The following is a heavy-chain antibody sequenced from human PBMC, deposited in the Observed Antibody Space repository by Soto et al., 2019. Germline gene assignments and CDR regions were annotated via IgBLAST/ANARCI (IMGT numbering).Heavy chain of an antibody. CDR1: GFTFSSYS. CDR2: ISSSSSYI. J-gene: IGHJ2*01. CDR3: ARAGSYFNWCFDL. V-gene: IGHV3-21*01. D-gene: IGHD1-26*01. Sequence: EVPLVESGGGLVQPGGSLRLSCAASGFTFSSYSMNWVRQAPGKGLEWVSSISSSSSYIYYADSVKGRFTISRDNAKNSLYLQMNSLRAEDTAVYYCARAGSYFNWCFDLWGRGTLVTVSS.